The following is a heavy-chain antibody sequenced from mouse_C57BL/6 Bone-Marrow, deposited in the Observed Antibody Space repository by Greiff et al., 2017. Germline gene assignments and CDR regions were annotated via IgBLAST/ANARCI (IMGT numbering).Heavy chain of an antibody. CDR2: ISNGGGST. V-gene: IGHV5-12*01. CDR3: ARHWDYDEVYYAMDY. CDR1: GFTFSDYY. J-gene: IGHJ4*01. Sequence: EVKLMESGGGLVQPGGSLKLSCAASGFTFSDYYMYWVRQTPEKRLEWVAYISNGGGSTYYPDTVKGRFTISRDNAKNTLYLQMSRLKSEDTAMYYCARHWDYDEVYYAMDYWGQGTSVTVSS. D-gene: IGHD2-4*01.